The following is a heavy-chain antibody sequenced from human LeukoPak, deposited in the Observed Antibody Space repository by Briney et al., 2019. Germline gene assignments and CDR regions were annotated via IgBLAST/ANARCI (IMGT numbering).Heavy chain of an antibody. Sequence: GESLKISCQGSGYSFTSYWIGWVRQMPGKGLEWVGIIYPGDSETRYSPSFQGQVTISADRSISTAYLQWSSLKASDTAMYYCARRDSSGYVDYWGQGTLVTVSS. CDR3: ARRDSSGYVDY. J-gene: IGHJ4*02. V-gene: IGHV5-51*01. D-gene: IGHD3-22*01. CDR2: IYPGDSET. CDR1: GYSFTSYW.